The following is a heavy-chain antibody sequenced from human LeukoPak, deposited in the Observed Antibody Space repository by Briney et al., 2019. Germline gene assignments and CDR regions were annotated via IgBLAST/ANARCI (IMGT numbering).Heavy chain of an antibody. V-gene: IGHV1-18*01. CDR2: VSPYNGNT. Sequence: GASVKLSCKASGYTFTSYGISWVRQAPGQGLEWMGWVSPYNGNTKYAQKLQGRVTMTTDTSTRTDYMELRSLRSDDTAVYYCARVGAVAGHRWSDEYWGQGTLVTVSS. CDR3: ARVGAVAGHRWSDEY. CDR1: GYTFTSYG. D-gene: IGHD6-19*01. J-gene: IGHJ4*02.